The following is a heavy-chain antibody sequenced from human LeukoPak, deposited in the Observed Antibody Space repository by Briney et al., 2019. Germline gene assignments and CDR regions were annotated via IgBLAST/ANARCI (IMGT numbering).Heavy chain of an antibody. CDR1: GGSISSSNYS. Sequence: SETLSLTCSVSGGSISSSNYSWGWLRQPPGRGLEWIGSISYSESAHYNPSLKSRVTISVDTSKSQFSPKLSSVTAADTAVYYCARDPRGPITFDYWGQGTLVTVSS. D-gene: IGHD1-14*01. V-gene: IGHV4-39*07. CDR3: ARDPRGPITFDY. J-gene: IGHJ4*02. CDR2: ISYSESA.